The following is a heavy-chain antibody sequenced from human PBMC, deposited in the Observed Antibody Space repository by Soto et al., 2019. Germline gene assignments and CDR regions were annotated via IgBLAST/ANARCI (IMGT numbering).Heavy chain of an antibody. V-gene: IGHV1-2*02. CDR3: ARNMDYYYGPGSGNGHGF. D-gene: IGHD3-10*01. J-gene: IGHJ6*02. Sequence: QVQLVQSGAEVKEPGDSVRVSCEASGYTFTAYYIHWVRQAPGQGLEWMGWINPKFGDTTYAQDFQGRVSMTRDMSISTVYMGLGRLASDGTAIYYCARNMDYYYGPGSGNGHGFWGQGTTVTVFS. CDR1: GYTFTAYY. CDR2: INPKFGDT.